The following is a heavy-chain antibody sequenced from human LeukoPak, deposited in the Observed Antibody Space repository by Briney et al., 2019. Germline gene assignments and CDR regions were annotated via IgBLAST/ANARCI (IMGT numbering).Heavy chain of an antibody. V-gene: IGHV4-59*01. CDR1: GGSISSYY. Sequence: SETLSLTCTVSGGSISSYYWSWIRQPPGKGLEWIGYIYYSGSTNYNPSLKSRVTISVDTSKNQFSLKLSSVTAADTAVYYCAGVSIAANHFDYWGQGTLVTVSS. CDR2: IYYSGST. D-gene: IGHD6-25*01. CDR3: AGVSIAANHFDY. J-gene: IGHJ4*02.